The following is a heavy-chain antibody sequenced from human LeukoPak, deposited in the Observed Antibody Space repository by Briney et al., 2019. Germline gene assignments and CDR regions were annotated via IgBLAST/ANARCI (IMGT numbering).Heavy chain of an antibody. D-gene: IGHD6-13*01. Sequence: GGSLRLSCAASGFTFSNAWMSWVRQAPGKGLEGVGRIKSKTDGGTTDYAAPVKGRFTISRDDSKNTLYLQMNSLKTEDTAVYYCTTRPGIAAAGTYYYYGMDVWGQGTTVTVSS. CDR2: IKSKTDGGTT. CDR1: GFTFSNAW. V-gene: IGHV3-15*01. CDR3: TTRPGIAAAGTYYYYGMDV. J-gene: IGHJ6*02.